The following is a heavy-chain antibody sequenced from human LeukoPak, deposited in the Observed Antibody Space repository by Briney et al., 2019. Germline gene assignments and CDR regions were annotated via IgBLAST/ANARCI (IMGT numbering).Heavy chain of an antibody. J-gene: IGHJ4*02. CDR1: VASISPDY. V-gene: IGHV4-59*01. Sequence: SETLSLTCTVSVASISPDYWGWIRQPPGKGLEFIGYIHYSGSTNYNPSLKSRVTISVDTSKNQFSLKLSSVTAADTAVYYCARGHYDFWNWGQGTLVTVSS. CDR3: ARGHYDFWN. CDR2: IHYSGST. D-gene: IGHD3-3*01.